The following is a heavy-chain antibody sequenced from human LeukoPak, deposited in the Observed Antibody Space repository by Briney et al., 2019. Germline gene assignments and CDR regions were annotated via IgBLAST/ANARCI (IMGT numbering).Heavy chain of an antibody. CDR2: ISSSGSTI. CDR3: AGYYGEKPFDC. Sequence: PGGSLRLSCAASGFTFSSYEMNWVRQAPGKGLEWVSYISSSGSTIYYADSVKGRFTISRDNGKNSLYLQMNSLRTEDTAVYYCAGYYGEKPFDCWGQGTLVTVSS. D-gene: IGHD4-17*01. CDR1: GFTFSSYE. V-gene: IGHV3-48*03. J-gene: IGHJ4*02.